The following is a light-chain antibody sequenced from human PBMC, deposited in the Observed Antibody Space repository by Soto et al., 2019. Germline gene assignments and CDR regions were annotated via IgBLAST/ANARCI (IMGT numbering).Light chain of an antibody. Sequence: EIVMTQSPGTLSVSLGERVTLSCRASQSVSRNLAWYQQRPGQVPRLLFYAASTRATDVPGTFSGSGSGTEFTLTISSLQSEDFAVYHCQQFEKWPFTFGQGTKLEIK. CDR2: AAS. J-gene: IGKJ2*01. V-gene: IGKV3-15*01. CDR3: QQFEKWPFT. CDR1: QSVSRN.